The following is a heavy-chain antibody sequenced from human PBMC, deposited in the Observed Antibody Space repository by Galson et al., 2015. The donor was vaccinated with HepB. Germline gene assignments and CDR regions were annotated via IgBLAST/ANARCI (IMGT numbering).Heavy chain of an antibody. CDR2: ISYDGNNK. J-gene: IGHJ4*02. CDR1: GFTFSRFA. Sequence: SLRLSCAVSGFTFSRFAMHWVRQAPGKGLEWVAVISYDGNNKYYADFVKDRFTISRDNSKNTLCLQVNSLTLEDTAVYYCARVDAGSSRRGFEYWGQGTLVTVSS. CDR3: ARVDAGSSRRGFEY. D-gene: IGHD2-15*01. V-gene: IGHV3-30-3*01.